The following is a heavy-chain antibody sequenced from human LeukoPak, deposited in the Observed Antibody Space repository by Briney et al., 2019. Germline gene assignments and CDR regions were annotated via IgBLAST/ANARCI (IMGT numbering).Heavy chain of an antibody. Sequence: SETLSLTCAVYGGSFNGYYWNWIRQPPGKGLEWIGEINHGGSSNCNPSLKSRVSISVDTSKNQFSLKLISVTAADTAVYYCARGTTVTTYSDSWGQGTLVTVSS. CDR3: ARGTTVTTYSDS. V-gene: IGHV4-34*01. CDR2: INHGGSS. J-gene: IGHJ4*02. D-gene: IGHD4-17*01. CDR1: GGSFNGYY.